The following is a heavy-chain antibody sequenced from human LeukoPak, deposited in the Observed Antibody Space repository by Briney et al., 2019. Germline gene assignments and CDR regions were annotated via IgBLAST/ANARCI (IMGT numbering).Heavy chain of an antibody. CDR2: ISGGVGST. Sequence: GGSLRLSCAASGFIFRNYAMSWVRQTPGKGLEWVSVISGGVGSTYYADSVKGRFTISRDNSQNTLYLQMNSLRAEDTAVYYCAKSPLSPRNNCFDFWDRGTVVTVSS. D-gene: IGHD1-20*01. CDR3: AKSPLSPRNNCFDF. J-gene: IGHJ3*01. CDR1: GFIFRNYA. V-gene: IGHV3-23*01.